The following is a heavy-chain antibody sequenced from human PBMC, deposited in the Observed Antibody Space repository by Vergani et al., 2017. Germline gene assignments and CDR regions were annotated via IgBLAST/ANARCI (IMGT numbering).Heavy chain of an antibody. Sequence: QVQLQQWGAGLLKPSETLSLTCAVYGGSFSGYYWSWIRQPPGKGLEWIGEINHSGSTNYNPSLKSRVTISVDTSKNQFALKLSSVTAADTAVYYCARAGIVVVVAAVLGGWFDPWGQGTLVTVSS. V-gene: IGHV4-34*01. D-gene: IGHD2-15*01. J-gene: IGHJ5*02. CDR2: INHSGST. CDR3: ARAGIVVVVAAVLGGWFDP. CDR1: GGSFSGYY.